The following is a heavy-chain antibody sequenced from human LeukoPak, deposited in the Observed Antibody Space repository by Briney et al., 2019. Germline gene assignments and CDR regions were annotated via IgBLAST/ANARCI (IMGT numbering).Heavy chain of an antibody. CDR2: IYYSGST. CDR3: ARERNIHCDFWSGYDDAFDI. D-gene: IGHD3-3*01. CDR1: GGSISSYY. V-gene: IGHV4-59*01. J-gene: IGHJ3*02. Sequence: PSETLSLTCTVSGGSISSYYWSWIRQPPGKGLEWIGYIYYSGSTNYNPSLKSRVTISVDTSKNQFSLKLSSVTAADTAVYYCARERNIHCDFWSGYDDAFDIWGQGTMVTVSS.